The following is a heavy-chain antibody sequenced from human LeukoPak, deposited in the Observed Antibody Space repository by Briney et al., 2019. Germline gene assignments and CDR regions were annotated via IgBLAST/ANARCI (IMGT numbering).Heavy chain of an antibody. CDR3: ARDGVSSTTGYYGMDV. D-gene: IGHD2-2*01. CDR2: IIPIFGTA. J-gene: IGHJ6*02. V-gene: IGHV1-69*13. CDR1: GGTFSSYA. Sequence: SVKVSCKASGGTFSSYAISWVRQAPGQGLEWMGGIIPIFGTANYAQKFQGRVTITADESTSTAYMELSGLRSDDAAVYYCARDGVSSTTGYYGMDVWGQGTTVTVSS.